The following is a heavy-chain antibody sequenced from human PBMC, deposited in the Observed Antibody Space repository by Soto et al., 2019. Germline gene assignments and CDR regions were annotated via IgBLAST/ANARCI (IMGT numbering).Heavy chain of an antibody. J-gene: IGHJ6*02. CDR3: ARDDLVRGVTDYYYGMDV. Sequence: QVQLVESGGGVVQPGRSLRLSCAASGFTFSSYAMHWVRQAPGKGLEWVAVISYDGSNKYYADSVKGRFTISRDNSKNTLYLQMNSLRAEDTAVYYCARDDLVRGVTDYYYGMDVWGQGTTATVSS. CDR2: ISYDGSNK. D-gene: IGHD3-10*01. V-gene: IGHV3-30-3*01. CDR1: GFTFSSYA.